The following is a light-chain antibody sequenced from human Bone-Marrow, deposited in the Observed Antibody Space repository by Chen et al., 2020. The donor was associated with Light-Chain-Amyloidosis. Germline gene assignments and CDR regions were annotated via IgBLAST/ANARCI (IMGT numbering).Light chain of an antibody. J-gene: IGLJ2*01. CDR1: DLPTKY. Sequence: SYELTQPPSVSVSSGQTARITCSGDDLPTKYAYWYQQKPGQAPVLVIHRDTERPSGISERFSGSSSGTTATLNISGVQAEDEADYHCQSADSSGTYEVIFGGGTKLTVL. CDR3: QSADSSGTYEVI. V-gene: IGLV3-25*03. CDR2: RDT.